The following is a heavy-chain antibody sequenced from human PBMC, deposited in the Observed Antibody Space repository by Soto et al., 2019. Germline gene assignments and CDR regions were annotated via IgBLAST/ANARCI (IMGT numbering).Heavy chain of an antibody. CDR2: IYYSGTK. J-gene: IGHJ3*02. D-gene: IGHD4-17*01. CDR3: AREKEDDSGDYNAFDI. Sequence: QVQLQESGPGLVKPSQTLSLTCTVSGDSINNGDCYWSWLRQLPGKGLEWIGYIYYSGTKYYNPSIKSRVPMSVDTSKNQFSLNLTSVTAADTAVYYCAREKEDDSGDYNAFDIWGQGTVVTVSS. CDR1: GDSINNGDCY. V-gene: IGHV4-31*03.